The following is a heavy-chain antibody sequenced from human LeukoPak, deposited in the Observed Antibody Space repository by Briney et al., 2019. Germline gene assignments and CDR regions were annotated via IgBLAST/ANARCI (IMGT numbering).Heavy chain of an antibody. J-gene: IGHJ4*02. CDR3: ARRAGAYSHPYDY. CDR1: GLSVSYNY. D-gene: IGHD4/OR15-4a*01. V-gene: IGHV3-66*04. CDR2: IYSAGST. Sequence: GGSLRLSCAGSGLSVSYNYMTWVRQAPGKGLEWVSVIYSAGSTYYADSAKGRFTISGDNSKNTLYLQMNSLRAEDTAVYYCARRAGAYSHPYDYWGQGTLVTVSS.